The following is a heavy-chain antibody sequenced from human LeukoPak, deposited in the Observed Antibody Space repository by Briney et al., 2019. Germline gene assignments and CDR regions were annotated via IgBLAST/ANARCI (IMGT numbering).Heavy chain of an antibody. J-gene: IGHJ4*02. V-gene: IGHV3-11*01. CDR1: GFTFSDYY. Sequence: GGSLRLSCVTSGFTFSDYYMSWIRQAPGKGLEWVSCISGSDGTIKYADSVKGRFTISRDNAKNSLYLQMNSLRVEDTAVYYCAREFTQRDYWGQGTLVTVSS. CDR2: ISGSDGTI. CDR3: AREFTQRDY.